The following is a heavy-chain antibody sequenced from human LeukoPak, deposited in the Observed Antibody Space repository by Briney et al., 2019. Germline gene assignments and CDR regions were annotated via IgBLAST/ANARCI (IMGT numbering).Heavy chain of an antibody. V-gene: IGHV1-46*01. CDR3: ARDSRIAVARSPAYNWFDP. J-gene: IGHJ5*02. D-gene: IGHD6-19*01. CDR1: GYTFTSYY. CDR2: INPSGGST. Sequence: REASVNVSCKASGYTFTSYYMHWVRQAPGQGLEWMGIINPSGGSTSYAQKFQGRVTMTRDMSTSTVYMELSSLRSEDTAVYYCARDSRIAVARSPAYNWFDPWGQGTLVTVSS.